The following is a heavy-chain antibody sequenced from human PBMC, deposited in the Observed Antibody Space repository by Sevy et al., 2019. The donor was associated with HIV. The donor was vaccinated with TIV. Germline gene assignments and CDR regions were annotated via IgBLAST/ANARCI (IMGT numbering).Heavy chain of an antibody. D-gene: IGHD6-19*01. V-gene: IGHV3-21*01. CDR1: GFTFSSYS. J-gene: IGHJ3*02. Sequence: GPLRLSCAASGFTFSSYSMHWVRQAPGKGLEWVSSISGLSNYIYYADSMKGRFSISRDNAKNSLYLQMISLRAEDTAVFYCARAVPATDAFDIWGQGTLVTVSS. CDR2: ISGLSNYI. CDR3: ARAVPATDAFDI.